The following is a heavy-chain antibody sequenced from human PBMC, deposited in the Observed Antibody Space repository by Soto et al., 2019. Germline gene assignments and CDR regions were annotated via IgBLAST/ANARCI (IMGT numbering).Heavy chain of an antibody. CDR2: MYHSGST. J-gene: IGHJ4*02. D-gene: IGHD3-10*01. CDR1: GGSISSGGYS. CDR3: VSYGSGTYYSGYSFDF. V-gene: IGHV4-30-2*01. Sequence: SETLSLTCAVSGGSISSGGYSWSWIRQPPGKGLEWIGDMYHSGSTNYNPSLKSRVTISVDTSKNQFSLELSSVTAADTALYYCVSYGSGTYYSGYSFDFWSQGSLVTVSS.